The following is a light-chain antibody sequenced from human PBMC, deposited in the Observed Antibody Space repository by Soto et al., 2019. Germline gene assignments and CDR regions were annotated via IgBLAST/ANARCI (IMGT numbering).Light chain of an antibody. CDR2: VAS. V-gene: IGKV1-39*01. Sequence: DIQMTQSPSSLSASLGDTVTISCRASQNIENYLHWYQQKAGKAPEVLLYVASVLNDGVSSRFSGSGYGTDFTLTITNLQPEDFAMYYCQQSFSSPPLTFGQGTSLDIK. CDR1: QNIENY. CDR3: QQSFSSPPLT. J-gene: IGKJ5*01.